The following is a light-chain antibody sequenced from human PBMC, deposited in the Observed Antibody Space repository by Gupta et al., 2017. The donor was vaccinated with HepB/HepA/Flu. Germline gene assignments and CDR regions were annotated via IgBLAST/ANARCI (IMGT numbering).Light chain of an antibody. CDR2: GKN. J-gene: IGLJ2*01. V-gene: IGLV3-19*01. Sequence: SSELSQAPAVSVALGQTVRISCQGDSLRSYYASWYQQRPGQAPILVIYGKNNRPSGIPDRFSGSSSGNTASLTITGAQAEDEADYYCDSRDSSGRHVIFGGGIKLTVL. CDR1: SLRSYY. CDR3: DSRDSSGRHVI.